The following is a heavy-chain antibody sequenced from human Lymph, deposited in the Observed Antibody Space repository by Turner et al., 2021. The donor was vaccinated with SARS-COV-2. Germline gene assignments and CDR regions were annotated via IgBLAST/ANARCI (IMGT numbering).Heavy chain of an antibody. CDR3: ARYGSGGYFYYGLDV. D-gene: IGHD3-10*01. V-gene: IGHV3-30*04. CDR2: ISYDGSNK. CDR1: GFTFSTYA. Sequence: QVQLVESGGGGVQPGRSLRLSCADPGFTFSTYARHWGRQAAGKGLVWVAVISYDGSNKYYADSVKGRFTTSRDNSKNTLYLQMNSLRAEDTAVYYCARYGSGGYFYYGLDVWGQGTTVTVSS. J-gene: IGHJ6*02.